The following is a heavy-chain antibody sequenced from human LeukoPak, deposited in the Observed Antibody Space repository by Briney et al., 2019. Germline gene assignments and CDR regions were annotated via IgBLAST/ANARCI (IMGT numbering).Heavy chain of an antibody. CDR3: ATDSSGYIPGY. CDR2: IIPIFGTA. Sequence: SVKVSCKASGYTFTDYYIHWVRQAPGQGLEWMGGIIPIFGTANYAQKFQGRVTITADESTSTAYMELSSLRSEDTAVYYCATDSSGYIPGYWGQGTLVTVSS. CDR1: GYTFTDYY. D-gene: IGHD3-22*01. V-gene: IGHV1-69*13. J-gene: IGHJ4*02.